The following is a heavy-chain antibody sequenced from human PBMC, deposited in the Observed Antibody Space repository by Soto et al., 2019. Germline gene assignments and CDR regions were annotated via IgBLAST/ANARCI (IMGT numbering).Heavy chain of an antibody. J-gene: IGHJ2*01. CDR1: GFIFSNYG. Sequence: QEQLVESGGGVVQPGRSLRLSCAASGFIFSNYGIHWVRQAPGKGLEWVAFIWYDGSRQYYAASVKGRFTVSRDKNTVFLEMNSLGADDTALYYCARDGNWGSWHFDLWGRGALVAVSS. V-gene: IGHV3-33*01. CDR3: ARDGNWGSWHFDL. CDR2: IWYDGSRQ. D-gene: IGHD7-27*01.